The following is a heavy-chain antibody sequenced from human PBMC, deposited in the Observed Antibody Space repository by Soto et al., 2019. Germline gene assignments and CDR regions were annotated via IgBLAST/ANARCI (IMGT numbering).Heavy chain of an antibody. CDR3: ATDKGPYADPPSGXYYYGMDV. V-gene: IGHV1-3*01. CDR1: GYTFTSYA. J-gene: IGHJ6*02. Sequence: QVQLVQSGAEVKKPGASVKVSCKLSGYTFTSYAIHWVRQAXGQSLXWMGWINAGNGDRKYSQKFQGRVTITRDTSASTAYMELISLGSEDTAVYFCATDKGPYADPPSGXYYYGMDVWGQGTTVTVSS. D-gene: IGHD3-3*01. CDR2: INAGNGDR.